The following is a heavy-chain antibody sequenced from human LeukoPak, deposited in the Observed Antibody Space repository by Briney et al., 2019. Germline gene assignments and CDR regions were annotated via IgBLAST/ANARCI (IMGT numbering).Heavy chain of an antibody. D-gene: IGHD3-10*01. CDR1: GGSISSYY. J-gene: IGHJ4*02. Sequence: SETLSLTCTVSGGSISSYYWSWIRQPSGKGLEGIGDICYSGSTNYNPSLKSRVTISVDTSKNQFSLKLSSVTAADTAVYYCARRRFRYYGSGSSGFFDYWGQGTLVTVSS. V-gene: IGHV4-59*12. CDR3: ARRRFRYYGSGSSGFFDY. CDR2: ICYSGST.